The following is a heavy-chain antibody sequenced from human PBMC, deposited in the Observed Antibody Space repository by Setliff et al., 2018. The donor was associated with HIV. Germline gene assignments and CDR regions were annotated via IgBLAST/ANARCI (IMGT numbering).Heavy chain of an antibody. CDR1: GFTFSTYW. CDR2: IKQDGSEK. Sequence: LRLSCAASGFTFSTYWMSWVRQAPGKGLEWVANIKQDGSEKYYVDSLKGRFSISRDNGRNSLYLQMNSLRAEDTAVYYCARGARLQYFDWPSYALDVWGQGTTVTVSS. V-gene: IGHV3-7*01. J-gene: IGHJ6*02. CDR3: ARGARLQYFDWPSYALDV. D-gene: IGHD3-9*01.